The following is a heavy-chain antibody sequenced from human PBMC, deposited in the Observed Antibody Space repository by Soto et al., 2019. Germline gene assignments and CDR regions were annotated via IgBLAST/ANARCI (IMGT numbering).Heavy chain of an antibody. CDR2: IYYSGSA. J-gene: IGHJ6*02. D-gene: IGHD3-10*01. CDR1: GGSISSSDYY. V-gene: IGHV4-39*01. Sequence: SETLSLTCTVSGGSISSSDYYWGWIRQPPGKGLEWIGNIYYSGSAYYTPSLKSRVTISVDTSRNQFSLRLSSVTAADTAVYYCARRNGSGSYYIPSYYYYGMDVWGQGTTVTVSS. CDR3: ARRNGSGSYYIPSYYYYGMDV.